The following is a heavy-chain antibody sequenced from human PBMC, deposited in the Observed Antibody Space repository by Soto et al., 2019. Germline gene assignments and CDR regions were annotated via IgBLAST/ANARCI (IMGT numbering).Heavy chain of an antibody. D-gene: IGHD1-26*01. Sequence: EVQLVESGGGLVQPGGSLRLSCAASGFTFSSYWMHWVRQAPGKGLAWVSCINSDGSSIAYADSVKGRFTISRDNAKNTLYLQMNSLRAEDTAVYYCARDLGGRSSYWGQGTLVTVSS. V-gene: IGHV3-74*01. J-gene: IGHJ4*02. CDR1: GFTFSSYW. CDR2: INSDGSSI. CDR3: ARDLGGRSSY.